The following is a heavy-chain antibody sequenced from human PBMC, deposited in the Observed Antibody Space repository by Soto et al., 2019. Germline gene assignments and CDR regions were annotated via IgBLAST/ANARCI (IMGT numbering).Heavy chain of an antibody. CDR1: GGTFRTYA. Sequence: QVQLLQSGAEVKKPGSAVRVSCEASGGTFRTYAISWGRQAPGQGLEWMGEIIPIFGKVNYAQKFQGRVTITADESTPTVYMDLRSVTSEDTAVYYWAKGAVAGTPKSYYYYGMDFWGQGTTVTVS. D-gene: IGHD6-19*01. J-gene: IGHJ6*02. V-gene: IGHV1-69*12. CDR3: AKGAVAGTPKSYYYYGMDF. CDR2: IIPIFGKV.